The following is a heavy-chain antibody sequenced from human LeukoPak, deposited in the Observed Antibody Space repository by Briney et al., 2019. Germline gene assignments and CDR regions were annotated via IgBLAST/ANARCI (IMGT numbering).Heavy chain of an antibody. Sequence: GGSLRLSCAASGFTFSSYGMQWVRQAPGKGLEWVAVIWNDGSKKYYADPVKGRFTISRDNSKNTLYLQMNSLRAEDTAVYYCAKDRGIAAAGTDYWGQGTLVTVSS. V-gene: IGHV3-33*06. CDR1: GFTFSSYG. CDR2: IWNDGSKK. CDR3: AKDRGIAAAGTDY. J-gene: IGHJ4*02. D-gene: IGHD6-13*01.